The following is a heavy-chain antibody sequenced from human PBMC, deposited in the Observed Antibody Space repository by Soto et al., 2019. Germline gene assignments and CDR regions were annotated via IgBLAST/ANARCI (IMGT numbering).Heavy chain of an antibody. J-gene: IGHJ6*03. CDR1: GGSFSGYY. D-gene: IGHD2-15*01. V-gene: IGHV4-34*01. CDR3: ARVRRYCSGGSCHPSYYYMDV. Sequence: SETLSLTCAVYGGSFSGYYWSWIRQPPGKGLEWIGEINHSGSTNYNPSLKSRVTISVDTSKNQFSLKLSSVTAADTAVYYCARVRRYCSGGSCHPSYYYMDVWGKGTTVTVSS. CDR2: INHSGST.